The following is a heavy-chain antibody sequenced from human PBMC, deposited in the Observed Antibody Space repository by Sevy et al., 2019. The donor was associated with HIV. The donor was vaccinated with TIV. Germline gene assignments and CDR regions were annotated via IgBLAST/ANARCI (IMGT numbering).Heavy chain of an antibody. V-gene: IGHV4-61*02. J-gene: IGHJ4*02. D-gene: IGHD3-3*01. CDR3: VYDSDQ. CDR2: FDTSGGT. CDR1: GGSISSGRYY. Sequence: SETLSLTRTVSGGSISSGRYYWGWIRQPAGKGLEWIGRFDTSGGTNYNPSLNSRVIISVDTSKNQFFLKLTSVTAADTAVYYCVYDSDQWGQGILVTVSS.